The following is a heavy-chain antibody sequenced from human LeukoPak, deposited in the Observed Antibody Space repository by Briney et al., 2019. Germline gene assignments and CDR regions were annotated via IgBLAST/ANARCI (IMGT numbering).Heavy chain of an antibody. CDR2: ISSSSSYI. Sequence: PGGSLRLSCAASGFTFSSYSMNWVRQAPGKGLEWVSSISSSSSYIYYADSVKGRFTISRDNAKNSLYLQMNSLRAEDTAVYYCARLSPAGGLGAFDIWGQGTMVTVSS. V-gene: IGHV3-21*01. CDR1: GFTFSSYS. D-gene: IGHD6-19*01. J-gene: IGHJ3*02. CDR3: ARLSPAGGLGAFDI.